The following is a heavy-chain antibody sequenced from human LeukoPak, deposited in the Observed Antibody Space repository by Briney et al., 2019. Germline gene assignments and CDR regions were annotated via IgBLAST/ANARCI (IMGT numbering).Heavy chain of an antibody. CDR3: ARDLGASYGHGVSYYFDY. D-gene: IGHD5-18*01. CDR1: GFTFSRYW. V-gene: IGHV3-74*03. CDR2: ISPDGSTT. J-gene: IGHJ4*02. Sequence: ESGGSLRLSCAASGFTFSRYWMHWVRQAPGKGLMWVSRISPDGSTTLYADSEKGRFTISRDNAKNTLYLQMNSLGAEDTAVYYCARDLGASYGHGVSYYFDYWGQGTLVTVSS.